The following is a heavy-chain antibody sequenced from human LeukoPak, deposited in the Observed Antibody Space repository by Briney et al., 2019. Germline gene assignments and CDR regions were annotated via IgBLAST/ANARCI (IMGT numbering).Heavy chain of an antibody. J-gene: IGHJ4*02. CDR2: ISGSGGST. CDR3: AKGGRYYYDSSGYRDYFDY. V-gene: IGHV3-23*01. D-gene: IGHD3-22*01. CDR1: GFTFSSYA. Sequence: GGSLRLSCAASGFTFSSYAMSWVRQAPGKGLEWVSAISGSGGSTYYADSVKGRFTISRDNSKNTLYLQMNSLRAEDTAVCYCAKGGRYYYDSSGYRDYFDYWGQGTLVTVSS.